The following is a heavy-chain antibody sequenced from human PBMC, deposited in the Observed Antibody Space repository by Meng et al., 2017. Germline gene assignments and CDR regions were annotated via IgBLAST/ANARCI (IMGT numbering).Heavy chain of an antibody. Sequence: GESLKISCAASGFTFSSYWMSWVRQAPGKGLEWVANIKQDGSEKYYVDSVKGRFTISRDNAKNSLYLQMNSLRAEDTAVYYCARDRNDVLYYYDSSGYYGSFDIWGHGTMVTVSS. CDR1: GFTFSSYW. D-gene: IGHD3-22*01. J-gene: IGHJ3*02. CDR2: IKQDGSEK. V-gene: IGHV3-7*01. CDR3: ARDRNDVLYYYDSSGYYGSFDI.